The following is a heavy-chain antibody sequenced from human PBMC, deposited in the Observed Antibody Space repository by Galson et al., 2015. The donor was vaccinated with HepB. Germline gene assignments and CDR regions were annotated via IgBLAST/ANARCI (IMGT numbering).Heavy chain of an antibody. CDR1: GLIFSNSV. CDR2: ISAGDGGNT. V-gene: IGHV3-30*04. D-gene: IGHD3-22*01. CDR3: AREGFSSGHAGIFDC. J-gene: IGHJ4*02. Sequence: SLRLSCAASGLIFSNSVMHWVRQAPGKGLEWVALISAGDGGNTNYADSVRGRFTISRDNSKNKVFLQMNSLRAEDTAVYYCAREGFSSGHAGIFDCWGQGALVTVSS.